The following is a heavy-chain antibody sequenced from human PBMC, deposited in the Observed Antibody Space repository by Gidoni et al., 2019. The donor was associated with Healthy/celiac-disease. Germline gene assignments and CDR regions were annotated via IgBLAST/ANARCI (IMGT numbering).Heavy chain of an antibody. CDR3: ARDQQLINYYYYGMDV. V-gene: IGHV3-33*01. Sequence: QVQLVESGGGVVQPGRSLRLSCAASGFTFSSYGMHGVRPAPGKGLEWVEVIWYDGSNKYYAESVKGRFTISRDNSKNTLYLQMNSLRAEDTAVYYCARDQQLINYYYYGMDVWGQGTTVTVSS. CDR1: GFTFSSYG. CDR2: IWYDGSNK. D-gene: IGHD6-13*01. J-gene: IGHJ6*02.